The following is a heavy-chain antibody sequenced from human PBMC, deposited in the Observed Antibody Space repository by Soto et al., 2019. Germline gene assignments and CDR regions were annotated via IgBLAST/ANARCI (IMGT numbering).Heavy chain of an antibody. V-gene: IGHV3-11*01. CDR3: ARGGRYCTNGVCYHSYYYYYGMDV. CDR2: ISSSGSTI. J-gene: IGHJ6*02. Sequence: QVQLVESGGGLVKPGGSVRHSCPASGFTFSDYYMSWIRQAPGKGLEWVSYISSSGSTIYYADSVKGRFTISRDNPKNSLYLEMNSLRAEETAVYYCARGGRYCTNGVCYHSYYYYYGMDVWGQGTTVTVSS. CDR1: GFTFSDYY. D-gene: IGHD2-8*01.